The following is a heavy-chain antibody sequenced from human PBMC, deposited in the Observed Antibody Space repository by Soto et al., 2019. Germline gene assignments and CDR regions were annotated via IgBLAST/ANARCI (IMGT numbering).Heavy chain of an antibody. CDR2: ISGSGDST. D-gene: IGHD6-13*01. Sequence: EVQLLESGGGLVQPGGSLRLSCAASGFTFSSYAMNWVRQAPGTGLEWGSVISGSGDSTYYADSVKGRFTISRDNSKNTLYLQMNSLRAEDTAVYYCARRSSSWYFDYWGQGTLVTVSS. V-gene: IGHV3-23*01. CDR1: GFTFSSYA. CDR3: ARRSSSWYFDY. J-gene: IGHJ4*02.